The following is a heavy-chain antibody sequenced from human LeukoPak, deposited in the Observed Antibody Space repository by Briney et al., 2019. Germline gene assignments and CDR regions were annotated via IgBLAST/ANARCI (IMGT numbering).Heavy chain of an antibody. Sequence: GGSLRLSCAASGFTFSSYSMNWVRQAPGKGLEWVSYISSSSSYIYYADSVKGRFTISRDNAKKSLYLQMNSLRAEDTAVYYCARGYSNYGYAFDIWGQGTMVTVSS. V-gene: IGHV3-21*05. CDR3: ARGYSNYGYAFDI. CDR1: GFTFSSYS. D-gene: IGHD4-11*01. CDR2: ISSSSSYI. J-gene: IGHJ3*02.